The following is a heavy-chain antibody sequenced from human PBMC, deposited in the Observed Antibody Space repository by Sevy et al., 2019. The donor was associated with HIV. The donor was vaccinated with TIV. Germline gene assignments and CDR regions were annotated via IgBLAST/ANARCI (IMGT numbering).Heavy chain of an antibody. D-gene: IGHD1-26*01. J-gene: IGHJ3*02. V-gene: IGHV5-51*01. CDR1: GYSFTSYW. Sequence: GESLKISCKGSGYSFTSYWIGWVRQMPGKGLEWMGIIYPGDSDTRYSPSFQGQVTISADKSISTAYLQWSSLKASDTAMYYCATIVGATGRGQAFDIWGQGTMVTVSS. CDR2: IYPGDSDT. CDR3: ATIVGATGRGQAFDI.